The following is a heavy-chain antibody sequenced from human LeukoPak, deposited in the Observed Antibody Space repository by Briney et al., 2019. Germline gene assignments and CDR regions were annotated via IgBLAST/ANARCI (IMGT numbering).Heavy chain of an antibody. CDR2: IYPDDSNT. CDR1: GYNFPIYW. CDR3: ARQGAAGKYYYYYMDV. D-gene: IGHD6-13*01. J-gene: IGHJ6*03. V-gene: IGHV5-51*01. Sequence: GKSLKISCQGSGYNFPIYWIGWVRQMPGQGLEWMGIIYPDDSNTIYGPSFQGQVTISADKSINTAYLEWSSLKASDTAIYYCARQGAAGKYYYYYMDVWGKGTTVTVSS.